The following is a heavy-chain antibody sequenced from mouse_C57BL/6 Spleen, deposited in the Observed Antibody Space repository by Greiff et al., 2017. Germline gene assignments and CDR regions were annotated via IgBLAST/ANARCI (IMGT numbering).Heavy chain of an antibody. CDR1: GFTFSDYG. D-gene: IGHD2-4*01. V-gene: IGHV5-17*01. J-gene: IGHJ3*01. Sequence: EVKLMESGGGLVKPGGSLKLSCAASGFTFSDYGMHWVRQAPEKGLEWVAYISSGSSTIYYADTVKGRFTISRDNAKNTLFLQMTSLRSEDTAMYYCARPLYDYDDVLFAYWGQGTLVTVSA. CDR2: ISSGSSTI. CDR3: ARPLYDYDDVLFAY.